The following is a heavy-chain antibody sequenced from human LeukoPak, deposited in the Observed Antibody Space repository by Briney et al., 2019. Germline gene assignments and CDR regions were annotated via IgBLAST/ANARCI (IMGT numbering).Heavy chain of an antibody. J-gene: IGHJ4*02. D-gene: IGHD6-13*01. V-gene: IGHV1-2*02. CDR2: INPNSGGT. Sequence: ASVTVSCKASGYTFTGYYMHWVRQAPGQGLEWMGWINPNSGGTNYAQKFQGRVTMTRNTSISTAYMELSSLRSEDTAVYYCARGWGYSSSWYNWGQGTLVTVSS. CDR3: ARGWGYSSSWYN. CDR1: GYTFTGYY.